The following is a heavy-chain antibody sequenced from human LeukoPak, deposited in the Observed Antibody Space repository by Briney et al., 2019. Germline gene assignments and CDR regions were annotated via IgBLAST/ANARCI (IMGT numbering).Heavy chain of an antibody. CDR3: AKDDGYSSGWYWSAFDI. D-gene: IGHD6-19*01. J-gene: IGHJ3*02. V-gene: IGHV3-30*02. CDR2: IRYDGSNK. CDR1: GFTVSSNY. Sequence: GGSLRLSCAASGFTVSSNYMSWVRQAPGEGLEWVAFIRYDGSNKYYADSVKGRFTISRDNSKNTLYLQMNSLRAEDTAVYYCAKDDGYSSGWYWSAFDIWGQGTMVTVSS.